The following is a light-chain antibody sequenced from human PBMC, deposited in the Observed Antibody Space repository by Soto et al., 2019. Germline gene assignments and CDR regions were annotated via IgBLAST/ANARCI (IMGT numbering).Light chain of an antibody. J-gene: IGLJ2*01. V-gene: IGLV2-14*01. CDR2: EVR. CDR1: SSDVGGYNY. CDR3: SSYTSTSTLVV. Sequence: QSALTQPASVSGSPGQSITISCTGTSSDVGGYNYVSWYQQHPGKVPKLMIYEVRNRPSGVSDRFSGSKSDNTASLTISGLQAEDEADYYCSSYTSTSTLVVFGGGTQLTVL.